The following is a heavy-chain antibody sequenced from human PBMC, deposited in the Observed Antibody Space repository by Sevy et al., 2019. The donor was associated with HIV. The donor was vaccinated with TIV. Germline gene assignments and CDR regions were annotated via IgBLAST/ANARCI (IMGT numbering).Heavy chain of an antibody. Sequence: ASVKVSCKVSGYTLTELSMHWVRQAPGKGLEWMGGFDPEDGETIYAQKFQGRVTMTEDTSTDTAYMELSSLRSEDTAVYYCATASKNILTGPYYYYGMDVWGQRTTVTVSS. CDR1: GYTLTELS. CDR3: ATASKNILTGPYYYYGMDV. V-gene: IGHV1-24*01. J-gene: IGHJ6*02. CDR2: FDPEDGET. D-gene: IGHD3-9*01.